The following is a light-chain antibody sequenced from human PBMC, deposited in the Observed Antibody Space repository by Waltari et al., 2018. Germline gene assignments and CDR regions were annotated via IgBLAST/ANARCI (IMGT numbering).Light chain of an antibody. CDR1: ELGSKY. J-gene: IGLJ2*01. CDR3: QAWDSTIAV. V-gene: IGLV3-1*01. CDR2: QNT. Sequence: SYEVTQPPSVSVSPGQTASVTCSGDELGSKYTSWYQQRPGQSPVVVIYQNTKRPSGIPGRFSGSNSGNTATLTIGGTQAMDEADYYCQAWDSTIAVFGGGTKLTVL.